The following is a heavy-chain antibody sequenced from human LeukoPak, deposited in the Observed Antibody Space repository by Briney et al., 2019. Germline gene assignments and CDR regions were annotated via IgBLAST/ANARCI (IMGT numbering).Heavy chain of an antibody. J-gene: IGHJ6*03. Sequence: PSETLSLTCTVSGYSISSGYYWGWIRQPPGKGLEWIGSIYHSGSTYYNPSLKSRVTISVDTSKNQFSLKLSSVTAADTAVYYCARSSYDILTGYYDAFYYYYMDVWGKGTTVTIFS. V-gene: IGHV4-38-2*02. CDR3: ARSSYDILTGYYDAFYYYYMDV. D-gene: IGHD3-9*01. CDR2: IYHSGST. CDR1: GYSISSGYY.